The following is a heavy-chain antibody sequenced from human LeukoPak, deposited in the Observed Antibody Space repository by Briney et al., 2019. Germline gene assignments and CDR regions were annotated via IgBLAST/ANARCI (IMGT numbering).Heavy chain of an antibody. D-gene: IGHD2-21*01. CDR1: GGTFSSYA. CDR2: ISAYNGNT. J-gene: IGHJ4*02. V-gene: IGHV1-18*01. CDR3: ARGVDGGYSTYFDY. Sequence: ASVTVSCKASGGTFSSYAISWVRQAPGQGLEWMGWISAYNGNTNYAQKLQGRVTMTTDTSTSTAYMELRSLRSDDTAVYYCARGVDGGYSTYFDYWGQGTLVAVSS.